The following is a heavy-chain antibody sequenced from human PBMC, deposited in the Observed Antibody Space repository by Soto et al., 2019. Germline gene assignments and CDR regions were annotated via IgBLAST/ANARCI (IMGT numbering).Heavy chain of an antibody. CDR1: VGSSSSYY. J-gene: IGHJ6*02. CDR3: ARMVVPAAILDYYYGMDV. D-gene: IGHD2-2*01. Sequence: PSETLSLTCTVSVGSSSSYYWSWIRQPPGKGLGWIGYIYYSGITDYNPSLKSRVTISVDTSKNQFSLKLSSVTAADTAVYYCARMVVPAAILDYYYGMDVWGQGTTVTVSS. V-gene: IGHV4-59*01. CDR2: IYYSGIT.